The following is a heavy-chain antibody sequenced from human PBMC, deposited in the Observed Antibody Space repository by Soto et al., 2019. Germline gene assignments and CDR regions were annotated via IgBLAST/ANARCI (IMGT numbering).Heavy chain of an antibody. CDR2: INPNSGGT. CDR1: GYTFTGYY. D-gene: IGHD3-3*01. V-gene: IGHV1-2*04. CDR3: ARATPITYYDFWSGYLAPEFDY. Sequence: ASVKVSCKASGYTFTGYYMHWVRQAPGQGLEWMGWINPNSGGTNYAQKFQGWVTMTRDTSISTAYMELSRLRSDDTAVYYCARATPITYYDFWSGYLAPEFDYWGQGTLVTVSS. J-gene: IGHJ4*02.